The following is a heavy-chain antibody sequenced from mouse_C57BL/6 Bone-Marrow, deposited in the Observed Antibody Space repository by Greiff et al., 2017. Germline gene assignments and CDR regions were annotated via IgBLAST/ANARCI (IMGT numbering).Heavy chain of an antibody. CDR2: ISSGSSTI. J-gene: IGHJ3*01. D-gene: IGHD4-1*01. Sequence: DVMLVESGGGLVKPGGSLKLSCAASGFTFSDYGMHWVRQATEKGLEWVAYISSGSSTIYYADTVKGRFTISRDNAKNTLFLQMTSLRSEDTAMDYCAGRGWDVGFAYWGQGTLVTVSA. V-gene: IGHV5-17*01. CDR3: AGRGWDVGFAY. CDR1: GFTFSDYG.